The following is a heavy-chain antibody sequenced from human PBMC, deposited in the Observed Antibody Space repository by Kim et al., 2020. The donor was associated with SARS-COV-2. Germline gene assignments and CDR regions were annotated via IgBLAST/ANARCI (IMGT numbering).Heavy chain of an antibody. CDR3: AKDGESIVGDIFDY. J-gene: IGHJ4*02. D-gene: IGHD1-26*01. Sequence: GGSLRLSCAASGFTFDDYAMHWVRQAPGKGLEWVSGISWNGGSIGYADSVKGRFTISRDNAKNSLYLQMNSLRAEDTALYYCAKDGESIVGDIFDYWGQGTLVTVSS. CDR2: ISWNGGSI. V-gene: IGHV3-9*01. CDR1: GFTFDDYA.